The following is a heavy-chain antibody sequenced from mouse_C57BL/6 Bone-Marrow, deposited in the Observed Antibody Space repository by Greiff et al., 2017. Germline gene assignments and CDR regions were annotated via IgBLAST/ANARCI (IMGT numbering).Heavy chain of an antibody. CDR3: ARSFITTVVAPYYAMDY. CDR1: GYTFTSYG. J-gene: IGHJ4*01. V-gene: IGHV1-81*01. CDR2: IYPRSGNT. Sequence: VQLVESGAELARPGASVKLSCKASGYTFTSYGISWVKQRTGQGLEWIGEIYPRSGNTYYNEKFKGKATLTADKSSSTAYMELRSLTSEDSAVYFCARSFITTVVAPYYAMDYWGQGTSVTVSS. D-gene: IGHD1-1*01.